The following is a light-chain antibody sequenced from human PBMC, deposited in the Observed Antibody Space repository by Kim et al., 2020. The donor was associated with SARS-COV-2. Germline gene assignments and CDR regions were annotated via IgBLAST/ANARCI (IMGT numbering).Light chain of an antibody. V-gene: IGKV3-15*01. CDR1: HSVNSN. J-gene: IGKJ5*01. Sequence: VSPGERVTLSGRASHSVNSNFAWYQQKPDQAPRLFIFGASTRATGIPARFSGSGSGTEFSLTISSLQSEDFAIYYCQHYNNWPITFGQGTRLEIK. CDR3: QHYNNWPIT. CDR2: GAS.